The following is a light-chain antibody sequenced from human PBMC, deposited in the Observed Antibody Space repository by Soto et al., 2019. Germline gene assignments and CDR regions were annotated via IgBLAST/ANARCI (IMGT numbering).Light chain of an antibody. Sequence: QSALTQPASVSGSPGQSITISCTGTSSDVGGYNYVSWYQQHPGKAPKLMIYEVSNRPSGVSNRFSGSKSGNTASLTISGFRVEDEADFYCSSYTSSSTLVFGGGTKVTVL. J-gene: IGLJ2*01. V-gene: IGLV2-14*01. CDR3: SSYTSSSTLV. CDR2: EVS. CDR1: SSDVGGYNY.